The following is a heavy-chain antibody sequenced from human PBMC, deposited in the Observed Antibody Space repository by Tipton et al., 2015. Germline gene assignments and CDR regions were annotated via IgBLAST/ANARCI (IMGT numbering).Heavy chain of an antibody. CDR3: ARDVGQLPVTWFDP. Sequence: TLSLTCAVSGGSISSTNWWSWVRQPPGKGLEWIGEIYHSGSTNYNPSLKSRVTISVDTSKNQFSLKLSSVTAADTAVYYCARDVGQLPVTWFDPWGQGTLVTVSS. J-gene: IGHJ5*02. CDR1: GGSISSTNW. CDR2: IYHSGST. V-gene: IGHV4-4*02. D-gene: IGHD2-2*01.